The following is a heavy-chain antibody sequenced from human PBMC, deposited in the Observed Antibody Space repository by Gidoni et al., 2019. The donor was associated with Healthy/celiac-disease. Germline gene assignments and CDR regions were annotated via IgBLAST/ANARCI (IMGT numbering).Heavy chain of an antibody. J-gene: IGHJ6*02. Sequence: QVQLVQSGAEVKKPGSSVKVSCKASGGTFSSYTISWVRQAPGQGLEWMGRIIPILGIANYAQKFQGRVTITADKSTSTAYMELSSLRSEDTAVYYCARDGGGATSTGYYYGMDVWGQGTTVTVSS. V-gene: IGHV1-69*08. CDR1: GGTFSSYT. D-gene: IGHD5-12*01. CDR2: IIPILGIA. CDR3: ARDGGGATSTGYYYGMDV.